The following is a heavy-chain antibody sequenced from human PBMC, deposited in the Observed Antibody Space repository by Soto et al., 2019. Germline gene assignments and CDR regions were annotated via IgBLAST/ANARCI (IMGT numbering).Heavy chain of an antibody. V-gene: IGHV4-34*01. CDR1: GGSFSGYY. Sequence: TLSLTCAVYGGSFSGYYWSWIRQPPGKGLEWIGEINHSGSTNYNPSLKSRVTISVDTSKNQFSLKLSSVTAADTAVYYCARDPAAITIFGVAYYYYYGMDVWGQGTTVTVSS. CDR3: ARDPAAITIFGVAYYYYYGMDV. J-gene: IGHJ6*02. CDR2: INHSGST. D-gene: IGHD3-3*01.